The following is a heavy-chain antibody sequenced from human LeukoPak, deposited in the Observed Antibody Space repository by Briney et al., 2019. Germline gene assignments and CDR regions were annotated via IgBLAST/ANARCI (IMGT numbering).Heavy chain of an antibody. CDR1: GFTFDDYA. Sequence: GGSLRLSCAASGFTFDDYAMHWVRQAPGKGLGWVSLISGDGGSTYYADSVKGRFTISRDNSKNSLYLQMNSLRTEDTALYYCAKTGTYYDSSGYYYLDYFDYWGQGTLVTVSS. V-gene: IGHV3-43*02. CDR3: AKTGTYYDSSGYYYLDYFDY. CDR2: ISGDGGST. D-gene: IGHD3-22*01. J-gene: IGHJ4*02.